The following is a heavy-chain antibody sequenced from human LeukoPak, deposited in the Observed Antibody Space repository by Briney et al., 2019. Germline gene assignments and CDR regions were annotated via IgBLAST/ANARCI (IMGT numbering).Heavy chain of an antibody. CDR2: ISGSGGST. CDR1: GFTFSSYA. J-gene: IGHJ1*01. V-gene: IGHV3-23*01. D-gene: IGHD3-10*01. Sequence: GGSLRLSCAASGFTFSSYAMSWVRQAPGKGREWVSGISGSGGSTYYADSVKGRFTISRDNSKNTLYLQMNSLRAEHTAVYYCAKFRYGSGSYYRKGDVYFQHWGQGTLVTVSS. CDR3: AKFRYGSGSYYRKGDVYFQH.